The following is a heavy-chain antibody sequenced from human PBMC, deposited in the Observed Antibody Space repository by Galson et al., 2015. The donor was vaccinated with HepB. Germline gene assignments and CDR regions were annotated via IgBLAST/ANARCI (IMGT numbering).Heavy chain of an antibody. J-gene: IGHJ4*02. CDR3: AREDNSARGSSSQNY. CDR1: GYTFPGYS. Sequence: SVKVSCKASGYTFPGYSMHWVRQAPGQGLEWMGRINPNSGGTNEAQKFQGRVTMTRDTSISTADRELSRLRSDDTAVYYCAREDNSARGSSSQNYWGQGTLVTVSS. D-gene: IGHD6-13*01. CDR2: INPNSGGT. V-gene: IGHV1-2*06.